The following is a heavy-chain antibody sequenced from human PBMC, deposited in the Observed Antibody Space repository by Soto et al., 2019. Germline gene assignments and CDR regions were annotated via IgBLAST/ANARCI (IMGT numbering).Heavy chain of an antibody. CDR1: GDSVTSNSAA. Sequence: SQTLSLTCAISGDSVTSNSAAWNWIRQSPSRGLEWLGRTYYRSKWYNDYAVSVKSRITINPDTSKNQFSLQLNSVTPEDTAVYYCASDRPPSVSYSSSSAFDYWGQGTLVTVSS. V-gene: IGHV6-1*01. J-gene: IGHJ4*02. D-gene: IGHD6-6*01. CDR3: ASDRPPSVSYSSSSAFDY. CDR2: TYYRSKWYN.